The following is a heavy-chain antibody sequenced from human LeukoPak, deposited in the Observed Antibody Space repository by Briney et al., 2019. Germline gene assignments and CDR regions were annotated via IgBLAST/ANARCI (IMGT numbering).Heavy chain of an antibody. J-gene: IGHJ4*02. CDR2: IYPGDSDT. Sequence: GESLKISCKGSGYSFTSYWIGWVRQLPGKGLEWMGIIYPGDSDTRYSPSFQGQVTISADKSISTAYLQWSSLKASDTAMYYCARLDADTAMVTVGYYFDYWGQGTLVTVSS. CDR3: ARLDADTAMVTVGYYFDY. D-gene: IGHD5-18*01. V-gene: IGHV5-51*01. CDR1: GYSFTSYW.